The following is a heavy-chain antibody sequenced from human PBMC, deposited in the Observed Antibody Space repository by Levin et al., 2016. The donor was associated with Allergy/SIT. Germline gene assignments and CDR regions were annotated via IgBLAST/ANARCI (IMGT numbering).Heavy chain of an antibody. V-gene: IGHV3-23*01. CDR3: AKCFSGSTPYDAVDF. CDR1: GFTFSSYA. J-gene: IGHJ3*01. Sequence: GESLKISCAASGFTFSSYAMNWVRQAPGKGLEWVSGISGSYGSTYYADSVKGRFTISRDNSKNTLYLQMNSLRVEDTAVYYCAKCFSGSTPYDAVDFWGQGTMVTVSS. CDR2: ISGSYGST. D-gene: IGHD1-26*01.